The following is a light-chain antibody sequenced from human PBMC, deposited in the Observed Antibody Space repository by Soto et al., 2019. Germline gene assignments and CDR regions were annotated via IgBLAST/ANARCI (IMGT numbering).Light chain of an antibody. Sequence: EIVLTQSPATLSLSPGERATLSCRASQSVSSYLAWYQQKPGQAPRLLIYDASNRATGIPARFSGSGSGTDFTLTISSLEPEDFAVYYCQQRSKWYTFGQGTKLEI. CDR2: DAS. V-gene: IGKV3-11*01. CDR1: QSVSSY. CDR3: QQRSKWYT. J-gene: IGKJ2*01.